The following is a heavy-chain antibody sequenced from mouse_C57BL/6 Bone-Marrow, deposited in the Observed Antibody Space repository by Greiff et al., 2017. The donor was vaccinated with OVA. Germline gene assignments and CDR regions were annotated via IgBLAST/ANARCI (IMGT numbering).Heavy chain of an antibody. CDR2: INPSNGGT. D-gene: IGHD2-3*01. Sequence: QVQLQQSGTELVKPGASVKLSCKASGYTFTSYWMHWVKQRPGQGLEWIGNINPSNGGTNYNEKFKSKATLTVDKSSSTAYMQLSSLTSEDSAVYYCAREGWLLRNYYAMDYWGQGTSVTVSS. CDR3: AREGWLLRNYYAMDY. V-gene: IGHV1-53*01. J-gene: IGHJ4*01. CDR1: GYTFTSYW.